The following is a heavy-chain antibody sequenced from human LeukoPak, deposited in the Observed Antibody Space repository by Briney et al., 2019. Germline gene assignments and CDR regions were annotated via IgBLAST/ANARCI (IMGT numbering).Heavy chain of an antibody. CDR1: VGSISSHY. Sequence: PSETLSLTSTVPVGSISSHYWSSIRQPPGKGLEWIGYIYYSGSTNYNPSLKSRVTISVDTSKNQFSLKLSSVTAADTAVYYCAREAAGYGGKWTPYYYYYMDVWGKGTTVTVSS. J-gene: IGHJ6*03. CDR3: AREAAGYGGKWTPYYYYYMDV. D-gene: IGHD4-23*01. CDR2: IYYSGST. V-gene: IGHV4-59*11.